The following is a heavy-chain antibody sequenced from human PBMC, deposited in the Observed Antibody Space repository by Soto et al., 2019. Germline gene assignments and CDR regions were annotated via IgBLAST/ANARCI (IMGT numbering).Heavy chain of an antibody. J-gene: IGHJ4*02. Sequence: SETLSLTCAVYGGSFSGYYWSWIRQPPGKGLEWVASVYYGGRSYYNPSLNSRVTISVDTSKNQFSLKMTSVTAADTAVYYCARHRSSWYDYWGQGTLVTVSS. V-gene: IGHV4-34*01. D-gene: IGHD6-13*01. CDR2: VYYGGRS. CDR3: ARHRSSWYDY. CDR1: GGSFSGYY.